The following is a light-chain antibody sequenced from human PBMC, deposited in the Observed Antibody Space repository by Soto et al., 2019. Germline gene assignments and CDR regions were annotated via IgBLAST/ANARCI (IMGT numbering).Light chain of an antibody. Sequence: DIVMTQSADSLAVSLGERGTINCKSSQSVFSNSNNKKYLAWYQQKPGQPPKLLIHWASIRESGVPDRSSGSGSGTDFTLTINSLQAEDVAVYYCQQYYSTPWTFGQGTKVDIK. CDR2: WAS. CDR3: QQYYSTPWT. J-gene: IGKJ1*01. V-gene: IGKV4-1*01. CDR1: QSVFSNSNNKKY.